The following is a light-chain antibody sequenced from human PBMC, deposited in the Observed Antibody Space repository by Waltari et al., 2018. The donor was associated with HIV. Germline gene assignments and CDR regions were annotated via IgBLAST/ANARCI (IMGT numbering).Light chain of an antibody. J-gene: IGLJ3*02. V-gene: IGLV1-44*01. Sequence: QSVLTQPPSASGTPGQRVTISCSGSGPNIGGSTVNWYQQATGTSPKLLIYSNKQRRSRLPDRFSGSKSGKSASLARSGLQADDETTYHCATWDGSLNGAVFGGGTKLTVL. CDR3: ATWDGSLNGAV. CDR1: GPNIGGST. CDR2: SNK.